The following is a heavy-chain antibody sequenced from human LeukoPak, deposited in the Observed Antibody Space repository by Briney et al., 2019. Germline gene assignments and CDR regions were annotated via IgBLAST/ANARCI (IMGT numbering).Heavy chain of an antibody. CDR3: VARQLRYYYYGMDV. J-gene: IGHJ6*02. Sequence: SETLSLTCTVSGGSISSYYWSWIRQPAGKGLEWIGRIYTSGSTNYNPSLKSRVTMSVDTSKNQFSLKLSSVTAADTAVYYCVARQLRYYYYGMDVWGQGTTVTVSS. V-gene: IGHV4-4*07. CDR2: IYTSGST. CDR1: GGSISSYY. D-gene: IGHD2-2*01.